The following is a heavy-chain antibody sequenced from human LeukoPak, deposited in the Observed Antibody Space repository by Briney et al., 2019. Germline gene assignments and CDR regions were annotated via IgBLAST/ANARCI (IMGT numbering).Heavy chain of an antibody. Sequence: SETLSLTCTVSGGSITIYYWRWIRQPPGKGLGWIGNIYTGASTNYNPSLRGRVTMSLDTSKNQISLKLSSVTAADTAVYFCARFIYSTSCFDYWGQGTLVTVSS. CDR3: ARFIYSTSCFDY. CDR1: GGSITIYY. J-gene: IGHJ4*02. V-gene: IGHV4-4*09. CDR2: IYTGAST. D-gene: IGHD6-13*01.